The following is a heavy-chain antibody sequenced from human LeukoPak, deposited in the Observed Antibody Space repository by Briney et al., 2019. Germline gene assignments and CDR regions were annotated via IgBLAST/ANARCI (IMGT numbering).Heavy chain of an antibody. CDR1: GYSISSGYY. CDR3: ARGGYYDSSANLDY. V-gene: IGHV4-38-2*02. J-gene: IGHJ4*02. D-gene: IGHD3-22*01. CDR2: IYHSGST. Sequence: SETLSLTCTVSGYSISSGYYWGWIRPPPGKGLEWIGSIYHSGSTYYNPSLKSRVTISVDTSKNQFSLKLSSVTVADTAVYYCARGGYYDSSANLDYWGQGTLVTVSS.